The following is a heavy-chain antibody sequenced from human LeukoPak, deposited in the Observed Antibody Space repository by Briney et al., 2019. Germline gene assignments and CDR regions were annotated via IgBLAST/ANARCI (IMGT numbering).Heavy chain of an antibody. D-gene: IGHD3-22*01. V-gene: IGHV3-66*01. CDR3: ARSYYDSSGER. J-gene: IGHJ4*02. CDR1: GFTFSSAW. Sequence: GGSLRLSCAASGFTFSSAWMSWVRQAPGKGLEWVSVIYSGGSTYYADSVKGRFTISRDNSKNTLYLQMNSLRAEDTAVYYCARSYYDSSGERWGQGTLVTVSS. CDR2: IYSGGST.